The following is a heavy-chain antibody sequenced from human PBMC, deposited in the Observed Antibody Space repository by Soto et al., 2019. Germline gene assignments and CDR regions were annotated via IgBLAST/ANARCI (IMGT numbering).Heavy chain of an antibody. CDR2: ICWNSGGV. CDR1: GFTFHDHA. CDR3: GKDVAPGGLDV. D-gene: IGHD5-12*01. V-gene: IGHV3-9*01. Sequence: EVQLVESGGGLVQPGGSLRLSCVASGFTFHDHAMHWVRQAPGKGLEWVSGICWNSGGVGYADSVKGRFTISRDSAKNSLYLHMDSLRPEDTSLYYCGKDVAPGGLDVWGQGTTVTVSS. J-gene: IGHJ6*02.